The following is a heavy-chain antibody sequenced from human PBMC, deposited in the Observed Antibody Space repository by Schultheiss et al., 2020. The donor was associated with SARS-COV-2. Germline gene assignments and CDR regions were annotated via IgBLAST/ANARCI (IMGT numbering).Heavy chain of an antibody. V-gene: IGHV3-21*04. Sequence: GGSLRLSCAASGFTVSSNEMSWVRQAPGKGLEWVSSISSRGTYIYYADSVKGRFTISRDNAKNSLYLQMNSLRAEDTAVYYCYLRGVISDFYGMDVWGQGTTVTVSS. CDR1: GFTVSSNE. CDR2: ISSRGTYI. J-gene: IGHJ6*02. CDR3: YLRGVISDFYGMDV. D-gene: IGHD3-10*01.